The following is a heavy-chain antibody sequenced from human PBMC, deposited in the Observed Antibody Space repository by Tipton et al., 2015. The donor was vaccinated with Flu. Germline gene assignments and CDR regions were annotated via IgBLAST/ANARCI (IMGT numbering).Heavy chain of an antibody. D-gene: IGHD4-17*01. CDR1: GFTFSSYA. CDR3: AKEWYFYGDPSNAFDI. V-gene: IGHV3-23*01. CDR2: ISGSGGST. Sequence: SLRLSCAASGFTFSSYAMSWVRQAPGKGLEWVSAISGSGGSTYYADSVKGRFTISRDNSKNTLYLQMNSLRAEDTAVYYCAKEWYFYGDPSNAFDIWGQGTMVTVSS. J-gene: IGHJ3*02.